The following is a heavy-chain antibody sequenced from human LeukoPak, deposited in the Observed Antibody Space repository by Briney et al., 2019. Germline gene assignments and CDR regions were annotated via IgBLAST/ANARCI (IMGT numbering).Heavy chain of an antibody. CDR2: IIPILGIA. CDR3: ARAPSSHSSGWYGVDY. Sequence: GASVKVSCKASGGTFSSYTISWVRQAPGQELEWMGRIIPILGIANYAQKFQGRVTITADKSTSTAYMELSSLRSEDTAVYFCARAPSSHSSGWYGVDYWGQGTLVTVSS. V-gene: IGHV1-69*02. J-gene: IGHJ4*02. CDR1: GGTFSSYT. D-gene: IGHD6-19*01.